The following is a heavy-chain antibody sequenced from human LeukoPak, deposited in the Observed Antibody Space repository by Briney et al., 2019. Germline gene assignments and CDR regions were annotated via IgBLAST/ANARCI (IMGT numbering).Heavy chain of an antibody. CDR1: GFTFNDYA. D-gene: IGHD5-18*01. J-gene: IGHJ4*02. CDR3: ARGPGDTAMV. Sequence: GGSLRLSCAASGFTFNDYAMTWVRQAPGKGLEWVSAIGGSGDSTYYVDSVKGRFTISRDNSKNTLYLQMNSLRAEDTAVYYCARGPGDTAMVWGQGTLVTVSS. CDR2: IGGSGDST. V-gene: IGHV3-23*01.